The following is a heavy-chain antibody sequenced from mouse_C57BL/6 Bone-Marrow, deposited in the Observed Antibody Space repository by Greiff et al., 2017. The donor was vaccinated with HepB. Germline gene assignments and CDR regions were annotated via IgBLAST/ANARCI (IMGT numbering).Heavy chain of an antibody. D-gene: IGHD2-2*01. CDR3: ARGYYGYDGGYAMDY. J-gene: IGHJ4*01. CDR1: GYSITSGYD. CDR2: ISYSGST. Sequence: EVMLVESGPGMVKPSQSLSLTCTVTGYSITSGYDWHWIRHFPGNKLEWMGYISYSGSTNYNPSLKSRISITHDTSKNHFFLKLNSVTTEDTATYYCARGYYGYDGGYAMDYWGQGTSVTVSS. V-gene: IGHV3-1*01.